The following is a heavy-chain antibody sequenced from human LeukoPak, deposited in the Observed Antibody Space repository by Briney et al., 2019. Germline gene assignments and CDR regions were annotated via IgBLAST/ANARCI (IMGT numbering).Heavy chain of an antibody. V-gene: IGHV1-69*02. CDR2: IIPIFGIA. Sequence: GASVKVSCKASGYTFTGYYMHWVRQAPGQGLEWMGRIIPIFGIANYAQKFQGRVTITADKSTSTAYMELSSLRSEDTAVYYCARWVAAAGNRRPFFDYWGQGTLVTVSS. D-gene: IGHD6-13*01. J-gene: IGHJ4*02. CDR1: GYTFTGYY. CDR3: ARWVAAAGNRRPFFDY.